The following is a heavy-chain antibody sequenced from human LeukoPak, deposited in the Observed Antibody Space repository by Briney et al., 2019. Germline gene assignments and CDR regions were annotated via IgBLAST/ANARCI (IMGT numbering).Heavy chain of an antibody. D-gene: IGHD5-12*01. CDR1: GFTFSSYA. J-gene: IGHJ4*02. CDR2: ISGSGGST. V-gene: IGHV3-23*01. Sequence: GGSLRLSCAASGFTFSSYAMSWVRQAPGKGLEWVSAISGSGGSTYYADSVKGRFTISRDNSKNTLYLQMNSLRAENTAVYYCAKRPLNGYEGYYFDYWGQGTLVTVSS. CDR3: AKRPLNGYEGYYFDY.